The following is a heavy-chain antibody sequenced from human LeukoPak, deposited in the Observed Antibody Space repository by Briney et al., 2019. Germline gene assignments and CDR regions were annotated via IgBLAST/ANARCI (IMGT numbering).Heavy chain of an antibody. D-gene: IGHD3-10*02. Sequence: PSETLSLTCTVSGGSISSYYWSWIRQPPGKGLEWIGYIYYSGSTNYNPSLKSRATISVDTSKNQFSLKLSSVTAADTAVYYCARGVFGEYPFDYWGQGTLVTASS. CDR1: GGSISSYY. V-gene: IGHV4-59*01. CDR2: IYYSGST. CDR3: ARGVFGEYPFDY. J-gene: IGHJ4*02.